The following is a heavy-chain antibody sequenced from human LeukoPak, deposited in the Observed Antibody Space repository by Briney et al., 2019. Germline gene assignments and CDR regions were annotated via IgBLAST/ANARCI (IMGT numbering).Heavy chain of an antibody. J-gene: IGHJ6*03. CDR3: VREASSLRPFFYMDV. CDR2: ISTSATVM. Sequence: GGSLRLSCAASGFTFNNYYMSWVRQAPGKGLGWVAYISTSATVMKYADSVTGRFTISRDNTKNSLYLQMDSLRAEDTAVYYCVREASSLRPFFYMDVWGEGTTVTVSS. D-gene: IGHD5/OR15-5a*01. V-gene: IGHV3-11*01. CDR1: GFTFNNYY.